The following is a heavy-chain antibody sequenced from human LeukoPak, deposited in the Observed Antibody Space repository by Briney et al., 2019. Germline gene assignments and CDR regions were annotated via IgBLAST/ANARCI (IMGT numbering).Heavy chain of an antibody. D-gene: IGHD3-3*01. V-gene: IGHV3-53*01. CDR3: ASAAYYDFWSGYYFSEYFQH. CDR1: GFTVSSNY. CDR2: IYSGGST. Sequence: GGSLRLSCAASGFTVSSNYMSWVRQAPGKGLEWVSVIYSGGSTYYADSVKGRFTISRDNSKNTLYLQMNSLRAEDTAVYYCASAAYYDFWSGYYFSEYFQHWGQGTQVTVSS. J-gene: IGHJ1*01.